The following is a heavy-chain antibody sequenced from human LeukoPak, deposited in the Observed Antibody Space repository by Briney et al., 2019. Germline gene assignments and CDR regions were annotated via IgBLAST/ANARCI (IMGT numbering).Heavy chain of an antibody. CDR1: GFTFSTYA. Sequence: GGSLRLSCAASGFTFSTYAMSWVRQAPGKGLEWVSTISDGGDSTYYADSVKGRFTISRDNSKNTLYLQMNSLRAEGTAVYYCAKGSSTSWPSFDYWGRGTLVTVSS. D-gene: IGHD6-13*01. V-gene: IGHV3-23*01. J-gene: IGHJ4*02. CDR2: ISDGGDST. CDR3: AKGSSTSWPSFDY.